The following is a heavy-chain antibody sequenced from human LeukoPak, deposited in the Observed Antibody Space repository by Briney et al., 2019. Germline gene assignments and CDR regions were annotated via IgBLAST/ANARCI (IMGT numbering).Heavy chain of an antibody. D-gene: IGHD1-26*01. CDR1: GFTLSNYW. J-gene: IGHJ4*02. V-gene: IGHV3-7*03. CDR3: ARQGSTWWDPFDF. Sequence: PGGSQRLSCAASGFTLSNYWMSWVRLAPGKGLEWVANIKQDGSEKYYVDSVKGRFTISRDNAYNSLHLQMSSLRADDTAVYYCARQGSTWWDPFDFWGQGTLVTVSS. CDR2: IKQDGSEK.